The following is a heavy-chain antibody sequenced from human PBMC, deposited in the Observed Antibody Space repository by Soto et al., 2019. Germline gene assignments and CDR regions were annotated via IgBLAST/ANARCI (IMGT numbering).Heavy chain of an antibody. D-gene: IGHD3-10*01. V-gene: IGHV4-30-4*01. Sequence: SETLSLTCTVSGGSTSSDNYWSWIRQPPGKGLEWIGHIYYSGNTDYNPSLKSRLAISIDTSKNQFSLKLSSVTAADTAVYYCARRAVRGVIIKDYGMDVWGQGTTVTVSS. J-gene: IGHJ6*02. CDR3: ARRAVRGVIIKDYGMDV. CDR2: IYYSGNT. CDR1: GGSTSSDNY.